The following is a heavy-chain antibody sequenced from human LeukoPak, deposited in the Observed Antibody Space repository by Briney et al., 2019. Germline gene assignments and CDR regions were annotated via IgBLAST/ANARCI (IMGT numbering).Heavy chain of an antibody. V-gene: IGHV3-74*01. CDR3: ARDKFGAAGNLFDY. D-gene: IGHD6-13*01. CDR1: GFTFSNYW. Sequence: GGSLRLSCVASGFTFSNYWMHWVRQAPGKGLVWVSYINSDGSSTSYADSVTGRFTISRDNAKNTLYLQMNSLRAEDTAVYYCARDKFGAAGNLFDYWGQGTLVTVSS. J-gene: IGHJ4*02. CDR2: INSDGSST.